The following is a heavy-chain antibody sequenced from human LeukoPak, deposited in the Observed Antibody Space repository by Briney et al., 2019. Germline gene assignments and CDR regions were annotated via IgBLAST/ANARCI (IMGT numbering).Heavy chain of an antibody. CDR1: GYTFTGNY. CDR2: ISAQHGQT. D-gene: IGHD2-8*01. J-gene: IGHJ4*02. V-gene: IGHV1-18*04. Sequence: ASVKVSCKASGYTFTGNYMQRVRQAAGQGLEWMGWISAQHGQTEYAPNSQDRVTMTTDTYTNTAYMEWRSLRSDDTAVYYCAGSLGYCTSNVCYLKYWGQGTLVTVSS. CDR3: AGSLGYCTSNVCYLKY.